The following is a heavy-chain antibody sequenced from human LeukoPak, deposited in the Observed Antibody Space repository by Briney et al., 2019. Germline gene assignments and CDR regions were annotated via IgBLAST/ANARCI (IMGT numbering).Heavy chain of an antibody. CDR2: IYTSGST. CDR3: ARSQSITIFGVVIQYAFDI. V-gene: IGHV4-61*02. CDR1: GGSISSGSYY. Sequence: PSETLSLTCTVSGGSISSGSYYWSWIRQPPGKGLEWIGRIYTSGSTNYNPSLKSRVTISVDTSKNQFSLKLSPVTAANTAVYYCARSQSITIFGVVIQYAFDIWGQGTMVTVSS. D-gene: IGHD3-3*01. J-gene: IGHJ3*02.